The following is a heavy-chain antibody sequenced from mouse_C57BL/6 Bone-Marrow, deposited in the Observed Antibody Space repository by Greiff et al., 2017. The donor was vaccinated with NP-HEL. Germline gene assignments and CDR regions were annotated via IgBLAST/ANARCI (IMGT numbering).Heavy chain of an antibody. V-gene: IGHV3-6*01. CDR1: GYSITSGYY. CDR3: ARGDYGSLFDY. J-gene: IGHJ2*01. Sequence: EVKLMESGPGLVKPSQSLSLTCSVTGYSITSGYYWNWIRQFPGNKLEWMGYISYDGSNNYNPSLKNRTSITRDTSKNQFFLKMNSVTAEDTATYYCARGDYGSLFDYWGQGTTLTVSS. D-gene: IGHD1-1*01. CDR2: ISYDGSN.